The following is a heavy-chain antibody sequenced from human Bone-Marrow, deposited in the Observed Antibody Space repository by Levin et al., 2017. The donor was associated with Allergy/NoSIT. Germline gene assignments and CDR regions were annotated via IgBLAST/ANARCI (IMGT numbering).Heavy chain of an antibody. J-gene: IGHJ5*02. D-gene: IGHD6-13*01. Sequence: VASVKVSCKASGYTFTSYAMNWVRQAPGQGLEWMGWINIKTGSPTYAQGFTGRFVFSLDTSVSTAYLQISSLKADDTAVYYCARALSSSWYDWFDPWGQGTLVTVSS. CDR3: ARALSSSWYDWFDP. V-gene: IGHV7-4-1*02. CDR1: GYTFTSYA. CDR2: INIKTGSP.